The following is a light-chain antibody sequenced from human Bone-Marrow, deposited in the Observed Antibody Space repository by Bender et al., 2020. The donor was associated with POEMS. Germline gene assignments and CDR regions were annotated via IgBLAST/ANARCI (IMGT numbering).Light chain of an antibody. CDR1: SNDVGGYNY. J-gene: IGLJ1*01. CDR2: DVS. Sequence: QSALTQPASVSGSPGQSITISCTGTSNDVGGYNYVSWYQQLPDKAPKLMIYDVSNRPSGVSDRFSGSKSGNTASLTISGLQADDEADYYCTSYTGSSTYVFGTGTTVTVL. V-gene: IGLV2-14*01. CDR3: TSYTGSSTYV.